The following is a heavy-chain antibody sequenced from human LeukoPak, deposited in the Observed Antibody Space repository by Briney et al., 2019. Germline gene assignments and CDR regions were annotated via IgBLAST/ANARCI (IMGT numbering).Heavy chain of an antibody. V-gene: IGHV1-18*01. D-gene: IGHD2-15*01. CDR1: GYTFTSYG. J-gene: IGHJ5*02. Sequence: ASVKVSCKASGYTFTSYGISWVRQAPGQALEWMGWISAYNGNTNYAQKLQGRVTMTTDTSTSTAYMELRSLRSDDTAVYYCARVEFGGYCSGGSCKLNWFDPWGQGTLVTVSS. CDR3: ARVEFGGYCSGGSCKLNWFDP. CDR2: ISAYNGNT.